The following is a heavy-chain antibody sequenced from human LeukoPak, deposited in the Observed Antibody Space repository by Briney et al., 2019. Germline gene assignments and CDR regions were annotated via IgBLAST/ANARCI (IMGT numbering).Heavy chain of an antibody. CDR3: ARVGDVLLWFGEFGLDP. CDR1: GYTFAGYY. Sequence: ASVKVSCKASGYTFAGYYMHWVRQAPGQGLEWMGWINPNSGGTNYAQKFQGRVTMTTDTSTSTAYMELRSLRSDDTAVYYCARVGDVLLWFGEFGLDPWGQGTLVTVSS. D-gene: IGHD3-10*01. CDR2: INPNSGGT. J-gene: IGHJ5*02. V-gene: IGHV1-2*02.